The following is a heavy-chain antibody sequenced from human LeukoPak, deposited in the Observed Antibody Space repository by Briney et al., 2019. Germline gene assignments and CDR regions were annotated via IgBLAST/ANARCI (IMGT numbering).Heavy chain of an antibody. V-gene: IGHV3-23*01. D-gene: IGHD3-22*01. CDR3: ARGPYYYDSGAYYSAYYFDH. Sequence: GGSLRLSCSASGFTFNNYAMSWVRQAPGKGLEWVSGISGSGGSTYYADSVKGRFTISRDDSKNTLYLQVNSLRAEDTAVYYCARGPYYYDSGAYYSAYYFDHWGQGTQVSVSS. CDR2: ISGSGGST. J-gene: IGHJ4*02. CDR1: GFTFNNYA.